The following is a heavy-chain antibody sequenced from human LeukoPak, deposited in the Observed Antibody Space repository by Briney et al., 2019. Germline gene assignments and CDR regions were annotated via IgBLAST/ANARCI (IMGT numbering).Heavy chain of an antibody. CDR3: ASSPNYGMDV. J-gene: IGHJ6*02. D-gene: IGHD2-8*01. CDR2: INSDGSST. Sequence: GGSLRLSCGVSGFIFSSHWMHWVRQAPGKGLVWVSRINSDGSSTNDADSVKGRFTISRDNAKNTLYLQMNSLRVEDTAVYYCASSPNYGMDVWGQGTTVTVSS. V-gene: IGHV3-74*01. CDR1: GFIFSSHW.